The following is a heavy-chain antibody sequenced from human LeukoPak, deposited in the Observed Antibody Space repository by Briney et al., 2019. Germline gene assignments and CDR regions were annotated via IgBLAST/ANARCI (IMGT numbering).Heavy chain of an antibody. Sequence: GESLKISCKGSGYNFTSYWIGWVRQMPGKGLEWMGIIYPGDSDIRYSPSFQGQVTISADKSISTAYLQWSSLKASDTATYYCARHKNLGYCSSTTCYAFDYWGQGTLVTVSS. CDR2: IYPGDSDI. V-gene: IGHV5-51*01. J-gene: IGHJ4*02. D-gene: IGHD2-2*01. CDR1: GYNFTSYW. CDR3: ARHKNLGYCSSTTCYAFDY.